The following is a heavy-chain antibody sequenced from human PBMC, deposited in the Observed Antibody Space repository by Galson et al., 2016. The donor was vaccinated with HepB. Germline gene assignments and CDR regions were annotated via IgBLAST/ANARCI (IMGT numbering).Heavy chain of an antibody. V-gene: IGHV3-23*01. CDR3: AKNGFAHFGSGTYWEPDLYFDY. D-gene: IGHD3-10*01. Sequence: SLRLSCAASGFTFSNFAMNWVRQAPGKGLEWVSGISGSGGGTDYADSVKGRFTMSSDNSKNTLYLQMNSLRAEDTALYYCAKNGFAHFGSGTYWEPDLYFDYWGQGTLVTVSS. CDR2: ISGSGGGT. CDR1: GFTFSNFA. J-gene: IGHJ4*02.